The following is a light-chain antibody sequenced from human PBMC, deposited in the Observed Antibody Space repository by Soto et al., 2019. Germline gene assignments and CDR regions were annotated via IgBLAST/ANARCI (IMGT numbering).Light chain of an antibody. CDR2: GAS. J-gene: IGKJ5*01. CDR1: QGIGNE. V-gene: IGKV1-17*01. Sequence: DIQMTQSPSSLSASVGDRVTITCRASQGIGNELVWYQQKPGKAPKRLVYGASTLQTGTPTSFSGSGSGTEFTLTISSLHPEDVATYYCLQHANYPITFGQGTRLEIK. CDR3: LQHANYPIT.